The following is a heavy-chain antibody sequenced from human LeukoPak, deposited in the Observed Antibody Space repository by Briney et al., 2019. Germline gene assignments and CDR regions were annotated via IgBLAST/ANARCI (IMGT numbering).Heavy chain of an antibody. Sequence: QPGGSLRLSCAASGFTFSSYWMHWVRQAPGKGLEWVAVISYDGSNKYYADSVKGRFTISRDNSKNTLYLQMNSLRAEDTAVYYCAKDQIEWDGYIDYGMDVWGQGTTVTVSS. CDR3: AKDQIEWDGYIDYGMDV. CDR1: GFTFSSYW. V-gene: IGHV3-30*18. J-gene: IGHJ6*02. D-gene: IGHD5-24*01. CDR2: ISYDGSNK.